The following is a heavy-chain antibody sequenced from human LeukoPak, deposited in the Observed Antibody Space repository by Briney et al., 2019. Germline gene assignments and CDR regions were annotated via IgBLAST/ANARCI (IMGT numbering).Heavy chain of an antibody. CDR2: MRYDGSKK. CDR1: GFTFSSYS. Sequence: GGSLRLSCAASGFTFSSYSMNWVRQAPGKGLEWVAFMRYDGSKKYYADSVKGRFTISRDNSKNTLYLQMNSLRAEDTAVYYCAKGRWLQEGDDAFDIWGQGTMVTVSS. V-gene: IGHV3-30*02. D-gene: IGHD5-24*01. CDR3: AKGRWLQEGDDAFDI. J-gene: IGHJ3*02.